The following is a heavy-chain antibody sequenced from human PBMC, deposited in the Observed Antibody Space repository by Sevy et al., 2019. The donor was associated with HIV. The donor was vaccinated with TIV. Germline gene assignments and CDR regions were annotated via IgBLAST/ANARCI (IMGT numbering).Heavy chain of an antibody. Sequence: GGSLRLSCAASGFTFSSYAMSWVRQAPGKGLEWVSDISGGGGDKYYADSVKGRFTISRDNSKNTLYLQMNSLRAEDTAVYYGASRTYYYDSSGYYRDYWGQGTLVTVSS. V-gene: IGHV3-23*01. J-gene: IGHJ4*02. CDR1: GFTFSSYA. CDR2: ISGGGGDK. CDR3: ASRTYYYDSSGYYRDY. D-gene: IGHD3-22*01.